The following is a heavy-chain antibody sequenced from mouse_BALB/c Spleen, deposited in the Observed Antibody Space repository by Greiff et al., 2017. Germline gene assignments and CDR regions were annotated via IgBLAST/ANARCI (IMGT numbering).Heavy chain of an antibody. CDR1: GYAFSSYW. V-gene: IGHV1-80*01. CDR2: IYPGDGDT. J-gene: IGHJ4*01. Sequence: QVQLQQSGAELVRPGSSVKISCKASGYAFSSYWMNWVKQRPGQGLEWIGQIYPGDGDTNYNGKFKGKATLTADKSSSTAYMQLSSLTSEDSAVYFCARFPPMDYWGQGTSVTVSS. CDR3: ARFPPMDY.